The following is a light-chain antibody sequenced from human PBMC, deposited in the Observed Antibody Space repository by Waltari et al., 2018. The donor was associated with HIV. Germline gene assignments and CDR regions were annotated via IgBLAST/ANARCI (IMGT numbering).Light chain of an antibody. CDR1: SSDVGSHYR. CDR3: SSYTSSSTLV. CDR2: ELG. Sequence: QSALTQPPSVSGSPGQSVTLSCTGTSSDVGSHYRVSLYQQPPDTAPNLTIYELGNRPPGVPHRFSGSKSGTTASLTIPGLQAEDEADYYCSSYTSSSTLVFGGGTKLTVL. V-gene: IGLV2-18*02. J-gene: IGLJ2*01.